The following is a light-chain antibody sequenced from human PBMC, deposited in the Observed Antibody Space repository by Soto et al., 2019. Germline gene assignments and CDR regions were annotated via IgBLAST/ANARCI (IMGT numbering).Light chain of an antibody. CDR1: SSDFGSYNL. V-gene: IGLV2-23*02. J-gene: IGLJ1*01. Sequence: QSALTQPASVSGSPGQSITISCTGTSSDFGSYNLVSWYQQHPGKAPKLMIYEVTKRPSGVSNRFSGSKSGNTASLTISGLQAEDEADYYCCSYAGSSTILYVFGTGTKVTVL. CDR2: EVT. CDR3: CSYAGSSTILYV.